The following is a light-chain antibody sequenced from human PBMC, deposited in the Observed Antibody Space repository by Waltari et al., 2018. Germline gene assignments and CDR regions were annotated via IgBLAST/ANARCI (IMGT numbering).Light chain of an antibody. Sequence: SYELTQPPSVSVSPGQPARITCAGDALTQQYAYWYQQKPGQAPVRLKYKDIERPSGIPGRFSGSSSGTTVTLTISGVQAEDEADYYCQSADSSGTYVVFGGGTKLTVL. J-gene: IGLJ2*01. CDR1: ALTQQY. V-gene: IGLV3-25*03. CDR2: KDI. CDR3: QSADSSGTYVV.